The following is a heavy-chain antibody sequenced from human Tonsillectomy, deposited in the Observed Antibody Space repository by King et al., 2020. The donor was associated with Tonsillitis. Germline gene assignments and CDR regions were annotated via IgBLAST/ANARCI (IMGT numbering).Heavy chain of an antibody. CDR3: ARALYSSSHYNWFDP. D-gene: IGHD6-13*01. CDR1: GDSISSYY. J-gene: IGHJ5*02. V-gene: IGHV4-59*08. Sequence: VQLQESGPGLVKPSETLSLTCTVSGDSISSYYWSWIRQPPGKGIEWIGNIYYTGSTNYNPSLKSRVTMSVDTSKSQFSLKLSSVTAADTAVYYCARALYSSSHYNWFDPWGQGTLVTVSS. CDR2: IYYTGST.